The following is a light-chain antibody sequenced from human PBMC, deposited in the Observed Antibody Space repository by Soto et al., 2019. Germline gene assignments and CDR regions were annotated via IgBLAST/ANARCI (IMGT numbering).Light chain of an antibody. J-gene: IGLJ1*01. CDR3: CSFAGRTYV. Sequence: QSARTQPRSVSGSPGQSVTISCTVTSSDVGGYNYVSWYQQHPGKAPKLMIYDVSKRPSGVPDRFSGSKSGSTASLTISGLQAEDEADYYCCSFAGRTYVFGTGTKLTVL. V-gene: IGLV2-11*01. CDR2: DVS. CDR1: SSDVGGYNY.